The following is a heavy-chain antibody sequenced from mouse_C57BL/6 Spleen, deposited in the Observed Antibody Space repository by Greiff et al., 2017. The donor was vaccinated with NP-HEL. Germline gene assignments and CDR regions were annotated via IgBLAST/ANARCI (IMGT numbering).Heavy chain of an antibody. Sequence: VQLQQSGPELVKPGASVKISCKASGYAFSSSWMNWVKQRPGKGLEWIGRIYPGDGDTNYNGKFKGKATLTADKSSSTAYMQLSSLTSEDSAVYFCARMTTIVTFDYWGQGTTLTVSS. CDR1: GYAFSSSW. CDR3: ARMTTIVTFDY. D-gene: IGHD2-5*01. J-gene: IGHJ2*01. CDR2: IYPGDGDT. V-gene: IGHV1-82*01.